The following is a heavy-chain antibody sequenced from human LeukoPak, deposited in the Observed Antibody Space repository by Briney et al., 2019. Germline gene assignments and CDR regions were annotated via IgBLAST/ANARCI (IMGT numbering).Heavy chain of an antibody. J-gene: IGHJ2*01. D-gene: IGHD3-10*01. CDR2: IYPGDSDT. CDR3: ARGSSGSYSRWWYFDL. CDR1: GYNFTSYW. V-gene: IGHV5-51*01. Sequence: KPGESLQISCKGSGYNFTSYWIGWARPMPGKGLEWMGIIYPGDSDTRYSPSFQGQVTISADKSISTAYLQWSSLKASDTAMYYCARGSSGSYSRWWYFDLWGRGTLATVSS.